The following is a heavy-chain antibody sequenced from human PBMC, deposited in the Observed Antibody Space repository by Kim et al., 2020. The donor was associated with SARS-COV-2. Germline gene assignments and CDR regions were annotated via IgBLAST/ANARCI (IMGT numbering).Heavy chain of an antibody. V-gene: IGHV4-61*02. CDR3: ARDPYSSSWLHYYYGMDV. D-gene: IGHD6-13*01. CDR2: IYTSGST. CDR1: GGSISSGSYY. J-gene: IGHJ6*02. Sequence: SETLSLTCTVSGGSISSGSYYWSWIRQPAGKGLEWIGRIYTSGSTNYNPSLKSRVTISVDTSKNQFSLKLSPVTAADTAVYYCARDPYSSSWLHYYYGMDVWGQGTTVTVSS.